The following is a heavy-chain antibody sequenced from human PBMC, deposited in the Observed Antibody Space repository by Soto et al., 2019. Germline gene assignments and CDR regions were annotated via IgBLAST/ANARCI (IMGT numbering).Heavy chain of an antibody. V-gene: IGHV1-69*06. CDR2: IIPLYGTV. Sequence: QAHLAQSGAEVKKPGSSVTVSCKASGGTFNSYGISWVRQAPGQGLDWMGVIIPLYGTVNYAQKFQGRVSITADKSTSTAYMDLNCLRFDDTAVYYCARVRVIRGGNPSPFGLWGQGNQVTVSS. CDR1: GGTFNSYG. D-gene: IGHD3-10*01. J-gene: IGHJ4*02. CDR3: ARVRVIRGGNPSPFGL.